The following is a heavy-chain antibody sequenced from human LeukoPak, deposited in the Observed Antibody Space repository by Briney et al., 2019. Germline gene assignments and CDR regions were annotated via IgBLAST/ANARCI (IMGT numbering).Heavy chain of an antibody. CDR3: TRWGYTYGADY. CDR1: GFTFSAYG. Sequence: GGSLRLSCATSGFTFSAYGMHWVRQAPGKGLEWVAVISYAGSNQYYADSVKGRFTISRDNSKNSLYLQMNSLRAEDTAVYYCTRWGYTYGADYWGQGTLVTVSS. V-gene: IGHV3-33*05. D-gene: IGHD5-18*01. J-gene: IGHJ4*02. CDR2: ISYAGSNQ.